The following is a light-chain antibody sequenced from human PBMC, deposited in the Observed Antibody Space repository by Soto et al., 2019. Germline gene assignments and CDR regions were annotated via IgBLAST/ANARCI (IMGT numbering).Light chain of an antibody. V-gene: IGLV2-14*01. Sequence: VSGSPGQSITISCTGTSSDIGYSQYVSWYQQHPGKAPKLIIFEVYNRPSGTSDRFSGSKSGNTASLTISGLQAEDEAYYYCNSYTSSTTLQFGGGTKVTVL. J-gene: IGLJ2*01. CDR3: NSYTSSTTLQ. CDR2: EVY. CDR1: SSDIGYSQY.